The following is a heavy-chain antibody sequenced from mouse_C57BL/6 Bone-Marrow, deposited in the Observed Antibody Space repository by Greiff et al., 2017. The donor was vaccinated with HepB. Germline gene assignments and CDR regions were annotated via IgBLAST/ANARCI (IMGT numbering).Heavy chain of an antibody. J-gene: IGHJ1*03. CDR3: ARERFYYYSRWYFDV. CDR2: IDPSDSYT. Sequence: QVQLQQPGAELVRPGTSVKLSCKASGYTFTSYWMHWVKQRPGQGLEWIGVIDPSDSYTNYNQKFKGKATLTVDTSSSTAYMQLSSLTSEDSAVYYCARERFYYYSRWYFDVWGTGTTVTVSA. D-gene: IGHD1-1*01. CDR1: GYTFTSYW. V-gene: IGHV1-59*01.